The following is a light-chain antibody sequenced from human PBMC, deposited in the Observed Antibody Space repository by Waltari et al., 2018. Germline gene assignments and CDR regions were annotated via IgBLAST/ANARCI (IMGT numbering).Light chain of an antibody. CDR2: SNN. CDR3: AAWDDSLNGLYV. CDR1: SSNIGSHT. J-gene: IGLJ1*01. V-gene: IGLV1-44*01. Sequence: SVLTQPPSASGTPGQRVTISCSGSSSNIGSHTVTWYQQLPGTAPKLLIYSNNQRPSGVPDRFSGSKSGTSASLAISGLQSEDEADYYCAAWDDSLNGLYVFGTGTKVTVL.